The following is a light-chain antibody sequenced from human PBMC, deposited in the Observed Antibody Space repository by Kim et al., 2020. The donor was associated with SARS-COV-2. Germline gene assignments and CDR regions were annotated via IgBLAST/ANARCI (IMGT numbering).Light chain of an antibody. Sequence: STGERATPSCRASQSVSSSSLAWYQQEPGQAPRLLIYGASSRAAGIPDRFSGSGSGTDFTLTISRLETEDFAVYYCQQYGSSPRTFGQGTKVDIK. CDR1: QSVSSSS. CDR2: GAS. V-gene: IGKV3-20*01. J-gene: IGKJ1*01. CDR3: QQYGSSPRT.